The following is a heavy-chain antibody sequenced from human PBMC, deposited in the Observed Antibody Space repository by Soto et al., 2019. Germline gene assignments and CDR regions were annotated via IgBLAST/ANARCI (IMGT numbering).Heavy chain of an antibody. Sequence: GGSLRLSCAASGFTFSSYAMSWVRQAPGKGLEWVSSISGGGGSTYYADSVRGRFTISRVNSKNTVNLQMNSLRAEDTALYYCANTRGVRVLDAFDVWGQGTMVTVS. CDR3: ANTRGVRVLDAFDV. J-gene: IGHJ3*01. D-gene: IGHD1-1*01. V-gene: IGHV3-23*01. CDR1: GFTFSSYA. CDR2: ISGGGGST.